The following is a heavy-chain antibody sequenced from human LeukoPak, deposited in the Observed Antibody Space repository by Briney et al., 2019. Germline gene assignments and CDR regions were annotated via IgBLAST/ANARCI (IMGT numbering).Heavy chain of an antibody. CDR2: IYTSGST. V-gene: IGHV4-4*07. D-gene: IGHD2-2*01. J-gene: IGHJ6*03. Sequence: PSETLSLTCTVSGGSISSYYWSWIRQPAGKGLEWIGRIYTSGSTNYNPSLKSRVTMSVDTSKNQFSLKLSSVTAADTAVYYCARGIYCSSTGCYYYYYYMDVWGKGTTVTVSS. CDR3: ARGIYCSSTGCYYYYYYMDV. CDR1: GGSISSYY.